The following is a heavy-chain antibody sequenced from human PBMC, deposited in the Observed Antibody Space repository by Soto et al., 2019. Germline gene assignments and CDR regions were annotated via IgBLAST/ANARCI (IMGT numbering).Heavy chain of an antibody. CDR1: GGSISSYY. Sequence: PSETLSLTCTVSGGSISSYYWSWIRQPPGKGLEWIGYIYYSGSTNYNPSLKSRVTISVDTSKNQFSLKLSSVTAADTAVYYCARRWSGTFDHWDQGTLVPGS. CDR3: ARRWSGTFDH. J-gene: IGHJ4*02. CDR2: IYYSGST. V-gene: IGHV4-59*01. D-gene: IGHD3-3*01.